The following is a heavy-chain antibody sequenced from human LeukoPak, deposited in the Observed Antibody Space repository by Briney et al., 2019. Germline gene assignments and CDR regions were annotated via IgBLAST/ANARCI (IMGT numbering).Heavy chain of an antibody. V-gene: IGHV3-30*18. J-gene: IGHJ4*02. Sequence: GGSLRLSCTAPGFSFSGYGMHWVRQAPGKGLEWLAVISHDASDEYYADSVKGRFTISRDNAKNMIYLQRISLRAEDTAVYYCVKALVGQTSGYWGQGTRVTVST. CDR1: GFSFSGYG. D-gene: IGHD1-26*01. CDR2: ISHDASDE. CDR3: VKALVGQTSGY.